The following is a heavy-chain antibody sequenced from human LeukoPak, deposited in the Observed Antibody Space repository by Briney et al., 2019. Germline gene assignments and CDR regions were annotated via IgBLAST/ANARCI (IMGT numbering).Heavy chain of an antibody. D-gene: IGHD1-26*01. CDR1: GDSMSSYY. CDR3: ARDLGPSRGFDY. Sequence: PSETLSLTCTVSGDSMSSYYWSWIRQPPGKGLEWIGYIYYSGSTNYNPSLKSRVSISVDTSKNQFSLKLSSVTAADTAVYYCARDLGPSRGFDYWGQGTLVTVSS. V-gene: IGHV4-59*01. CDR2: IYYSGST. J-gene: IGHJ4*02.